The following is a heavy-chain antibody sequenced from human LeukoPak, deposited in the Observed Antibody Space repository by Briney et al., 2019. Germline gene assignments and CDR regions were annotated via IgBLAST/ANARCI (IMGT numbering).Heavy chain of an antibody. Sequence: GGSLRLSCAASGFTFSSYEMNWVRQAPGKGLEWVSYISSSGSTIYYADSVKGRFTISRDNAKNSLYLQMNSLRAEDTAVYYCARDTVFGVVTDYWGQGTLVTVSS. J-gene: IGHJ4*02. V-gene: IGHV3-48*03. CDR1: GFTFSSYE. CDR3: ARDTVFGVVTDY. D-gene: IGHD3-3*01. CDR2: ISSSGSTI.